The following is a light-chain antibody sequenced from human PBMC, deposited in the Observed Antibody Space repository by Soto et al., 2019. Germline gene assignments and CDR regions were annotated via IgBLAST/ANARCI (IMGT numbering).Light chain of an antibody. V-gene: IGKV1-39*01. CDR1: QSISSY. Sequence: EIQMTQSPSSLSASVGDRVTITCRASQSISSYLNWYQQKPGKAPKLLIYAASSLQSGVPSRFSGSGSGTDFTLTISRLQPEDFATYYCQQSYRTPATFGQGTKVEIK. J-gene: IGKJ1*01. CDR2: AAS. CDR3: QQSYRTPAT.